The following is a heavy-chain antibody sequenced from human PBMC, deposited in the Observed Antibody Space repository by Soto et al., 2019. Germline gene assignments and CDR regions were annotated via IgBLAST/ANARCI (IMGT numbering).Heavy chain of an antibody. CDR3: AKDRLGGGLDY. CDR2: VTSRGDTT. V-gene: IGHV3-23*01. J-gene: IGHJ4*02. CDR1: GFIFSNYA. Sequence: EVQLLQSGGGLVQPGGSLRLSCAASGFIFSNYAMNWVRQAPGKGLEWVSIVTSRGDTTYYADSVKGRFTISRDNSKHTLDLQVNSLTAEDTAVYYCAKDRLGGGLDYWGQGTRVSVSS. D-gene: IGHD3-16*01.